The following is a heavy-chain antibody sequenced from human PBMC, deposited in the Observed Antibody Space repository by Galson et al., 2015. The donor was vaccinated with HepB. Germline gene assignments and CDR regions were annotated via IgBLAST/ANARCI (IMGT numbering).Heavy chain of an antibody. D-gene: IGHD6-19*01. J-gene: IGHJ4*02. CDR2: ISSDGSST. V-gene: IGHV3-74*01. CDR3: GRSRVERAVAGTFDY. CDR1: GFTFSNYW. Sequence: SLRLSCAASGFTFSNYWMHWVRQTPGKGLVWVSRISSDGSSTNYADSVKGRFTISRDNAKNTLYLQMNSLSADDTAVYYCGRSRVERAVAGTFDYWGQGTLVTVSS.